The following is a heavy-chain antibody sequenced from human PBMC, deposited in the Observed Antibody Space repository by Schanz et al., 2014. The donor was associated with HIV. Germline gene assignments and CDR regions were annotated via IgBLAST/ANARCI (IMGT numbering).Heavy chain of an antibody. CDR2: IFSGGDT. CDR3: ANEEVPNDY. J-gene: IGHJ4*02. Sequence: VQLVETGGDLIQPGGSLRLSCSVSGFNVRSNYMTWVRQAPGKGLEWVSLIFSGGDTFYADSVRGRFSISKDNSKNTLYLQMNSLRADDTAVYYCANEEVPNDYWGQGTLVTVSS. CDR1: GFNVRSNY. V-gene: IGHV3-53*02.